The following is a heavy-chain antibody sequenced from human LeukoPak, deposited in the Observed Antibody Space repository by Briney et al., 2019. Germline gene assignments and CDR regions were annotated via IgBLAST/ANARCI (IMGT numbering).Heavy chain of an antibody. CDR1: GLNFDDSA. J-gene: IGHJ4*02. Sequence: GGSLRLSCVASGLNFDDSAMHWVRQAPGKGLEWVSLISADGGSTFSADSVKGRFSISRDNSKNSLYLQMNSLRVEDTAVYYCARELVEIAAAATDYWGQGTLVTVSS. V-gene: IGHV3-43*02. D-gene: IGHD6-13*01. CDR3: ARELVEIAAAATDY. CDR2: ISADGGST.